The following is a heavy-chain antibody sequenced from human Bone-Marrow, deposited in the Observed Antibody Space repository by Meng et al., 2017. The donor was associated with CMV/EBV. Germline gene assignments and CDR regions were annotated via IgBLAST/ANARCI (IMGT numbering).Heavy chain of an antibody. V-gene: IGHV1-2*02. Sequence: ASVKVSCKASGYTFTGYYMHWVRQAPGQGLEWMGWINPNGGGTNYAQKFQGRVTMTRDTSISTAYMELSRLRSDDTAVYYCAREAMRAYYFDYWGQGTLVTVSS. CDR2: INPNGGGT. CDR1: GYTFTGYY. J-gene: IGHJ4*02. CDR3: AREAMRAYYFDY. D-gene: IGHD3-16*01.